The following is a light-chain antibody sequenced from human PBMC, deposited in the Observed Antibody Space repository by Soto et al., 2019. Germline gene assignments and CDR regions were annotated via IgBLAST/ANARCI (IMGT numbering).Light chain of an antibody. CDR3: SSWDDSLSGVV. V-gene: IGLV1-47*02. Sequence: QSVLTQPPSASGTPGQRVTISCSGSSSNIGSNYVYWYQQLAGTAPKLLIYNTNERPLGVPDRLSGSKSGTSASLAISGLRSEDEADYYCSSWDDSLSGVVFGGGTKVTV. CDR2: NTN. J-gene: IGLJ2*01. CDR1: SSNIGSNY.